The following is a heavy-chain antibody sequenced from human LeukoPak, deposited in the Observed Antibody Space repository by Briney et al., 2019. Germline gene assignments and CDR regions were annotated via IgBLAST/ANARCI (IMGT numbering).Heavy chain of an antibody. CDR2: ISSDGNDQ. J-gene: IGHJ4*02. CDR1: GFTFNRYA. Sequence: AGGSLRLSCAASGFTFNRYAIHWVRQAPGKGLEWVTVISSDGNDQHYADSVKGRFTISRDNSKNTVFLQMNSLRIDDTAVYYCARDFDQGGADYYFAYWGQGTLVTVSS. D-gene: IGHD3-9*01. V-gene: IGHV3-30-3*01. CDR3: ARDFDQGGADYYFAY.